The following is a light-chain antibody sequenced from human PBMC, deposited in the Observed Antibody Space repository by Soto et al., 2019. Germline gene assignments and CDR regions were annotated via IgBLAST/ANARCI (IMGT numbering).Light chain of an antibody. CDR2: AAS. V-gene: IGKV3-20*01. CDR3: QQYVSSPKT. CDR1: QSVRSNY. J-gene: IGKJ1*01. Sequence: DSVLTQSPGTLSLSPGERATLSCRASQSVRSNYLAWFQQKPGQAPRLLIYAASSRATGIPDRFIGSGSGTDFTLSITRLEPEDFAVYYCQQYVSSPKTFGQGTKVDIK.